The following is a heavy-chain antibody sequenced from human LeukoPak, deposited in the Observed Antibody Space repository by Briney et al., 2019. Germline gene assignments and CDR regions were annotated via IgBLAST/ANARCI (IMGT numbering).Heavy chain of an antibody. J-gene: IGHJ6*03. V-gene: IGHV4-4*07. CDR3: TRDSSGYSSRYYYYYMDV. D-gene: IGHD3-22*01. CDR1: GGSINSYY. Sequence: SETLSLTCTVSGGSINSYYWSWVRQPAGKGLEWIGRIYSSGSTNSNPSLKSRVTMSVDTSKNQFSLRLSSVTASDTAVYYCTRDSSGYSSRYYYYYMDVWGKGTTVTVSS. CDR2: IYSSGST.